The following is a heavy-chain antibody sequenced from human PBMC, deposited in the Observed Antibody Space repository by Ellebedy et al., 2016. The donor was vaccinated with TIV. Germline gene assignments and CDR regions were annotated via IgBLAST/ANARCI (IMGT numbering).Heavy chain of an antibody. CDR1: GFTFSSYA. D-gene: IGHD3-10*01. CDR3: AKSLSPPRSELLWFGESIYYYYGMDV. V-gene: IGHV3-23*01. Sequence: GGSLRLXCAASGFTFSSYAMSWVRQAPGKGLEWVSAISGSGGSTYYADSVKGRFTISRDNSKNTLYLQMNSLRAEDTAVYYCAKSLSPPRSELLWFGESIYYYYGMDVWGQGTTVTVSS. J-gene: IGHJ6*02. CDR2: ISGSGGST.